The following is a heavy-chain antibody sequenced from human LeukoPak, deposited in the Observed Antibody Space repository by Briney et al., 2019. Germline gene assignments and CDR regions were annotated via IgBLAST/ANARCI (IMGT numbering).Heavy chain of an antibody. CDR2: INPSGGST. CDR1: GYTFTSYY. J-gene: IGHJ4*02. Sequence: ASVEVSCKASGYTFTSYYMHWVRQAPGQGLEWMGIINPSGGSTSYAQKFQGRVTMTRDTSTSTVYMELSSQRSEDTAVYYCARDLRGYYGSGSYYPLFDYWGQGTLVTVSS. D-gene: IGHD3-10*01. CDR3: ARDLRGYYGSGSYYPLFDY. V-gene: IGHV1-46*01.